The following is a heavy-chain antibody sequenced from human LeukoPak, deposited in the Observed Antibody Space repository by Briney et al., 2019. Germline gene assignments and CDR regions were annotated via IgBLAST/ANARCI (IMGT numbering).Heavy chain of an antibody. CDR1: GFTFSSHS. CDR3: ARDYYDSSGFDY. V-gene: IGHV3-48*02. Sequence: SGGSLRLSCAASGFTFSSHSMNWVRQAPGKGLEWVSHITASGTAMFYADSVKGRFTTSRDNAKNSLYLQMNSLRDEDTAVYYCARDYYDSSGFDYWGQGTLVTVSS. D-gene: IGHD3-22*01. CDR2: ITASGTAM. J-gene: IGHJ4*02.